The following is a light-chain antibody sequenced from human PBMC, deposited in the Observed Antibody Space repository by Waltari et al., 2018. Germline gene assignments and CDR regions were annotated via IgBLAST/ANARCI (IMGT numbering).Light chain of an antibody. V-gene: IGKV3-20*01. Sequence: EIVLKQSPGTLSLSPGERATLSCRASQSVSSSYLAWYHQKPGQAPRLLIYGASSRSTGIPDRFSDSGSVTYFTLTISRLEPEDFAVYYCQQYGSSPPDTFGQGTKLEIK. J-gene: IGKJ2*01. CDR2: GAS. CDR3: QQYGSSPPDT. CDR1: QSVSSSY.